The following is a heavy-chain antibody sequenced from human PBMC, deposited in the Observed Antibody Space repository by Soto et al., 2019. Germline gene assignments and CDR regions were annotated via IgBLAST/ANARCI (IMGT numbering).Heavy chain of an antibody. CDR3: AKDDTYSIVKNYYYFGMDV. CDR2: ISYDGSDK. J-gene: IGHJ6*02. CDR1: GFTFSTYG. V-gene: IGHV3-30*18. Sequence: QVHLVASGGGVVQPGRSLRLSCAASGFTFSTYGMHWVRQAPGKGLEWVALISYDGSDKYYADSVKGRFTISRDNSKNTLYLQMNSLRPEDTAVYSCAKDDTYSIVKNYYYFGMDVWGQGTTVTVSS. D-gene: IGHD2-15*01.